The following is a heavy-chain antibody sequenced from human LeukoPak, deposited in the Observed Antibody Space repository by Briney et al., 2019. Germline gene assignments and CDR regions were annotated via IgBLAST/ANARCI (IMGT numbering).Heavy chain of an antibody. V-gene: IGHV4-59*11. CDR1: GGSLYGHF. CDR3: ARDPGDTDWYNFEF. J-gene: IGHJ4*02. Sequence: SDTLSLTCSVSGGSLYGHFWSGFGRPQGKERENIGNIHSSGRANSNPSYRSGVTISLELSNNQFSLRLSLVSAATTAVYYCARDPGDTDWYNFEFWGQGILVTVSS. D-gene: IGHD3-9*01. CDR2: IHSSGRA.